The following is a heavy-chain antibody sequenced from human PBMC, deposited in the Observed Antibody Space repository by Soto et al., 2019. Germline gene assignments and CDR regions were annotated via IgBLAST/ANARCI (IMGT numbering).Heavy chain of an antibody. J-gene: IGHJ4*02. V-gene: IGHV4-30-4*01. CDR3: ARFQYTVTTFDY. CDR1: GVSISSGDYY. Sequence: SETLSLTCTVSGVSISSGDYYWSWIRQPPGKGLEWIGYIYYSGSTYYNPSLKSRVTISVDTSKNQFSLKLGSVTAADTAVYYCARFQYTVTTFDYWGQGTLVTVSS. D-gene: IGHD4-17*01. CDR2: IYYSGST.